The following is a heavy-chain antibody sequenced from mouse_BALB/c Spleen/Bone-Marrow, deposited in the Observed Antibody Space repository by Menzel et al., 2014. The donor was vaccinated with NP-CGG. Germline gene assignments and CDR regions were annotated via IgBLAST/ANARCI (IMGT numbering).Heavy chain of an antibody. Sequence: VMLVESGPGLVQPSQSLSITCTISGFSLTPYGVHWVRQSPGKGLEWLGVIWRGGSTDYNPVFMSRLSITQDNSKSQVFFKMNSLQTDDTAIYYCAKNKDYDYAWFAYWGQGTLVTVSA. J-gene: IGHJ3*01. D-gene: IGHD2-4*01. CDR1: GFSLTPYG. V-gene: IGHV2-5*01. CDR3: AKNKDYDYAWFAY. CDR2: IWRGGST.